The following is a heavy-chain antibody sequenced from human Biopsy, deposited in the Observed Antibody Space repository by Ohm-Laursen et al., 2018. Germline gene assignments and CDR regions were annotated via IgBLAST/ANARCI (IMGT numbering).Heavy chain of an antibody. Sequence: TLTLTCTVSGDSISSYYWSWIRQPPGKGLEWIGYVYYTGSTDYNPSLQSRVTISVDTSKNHFSLRLRSVTPADTAIYYCARDRGYYSDRTVPGYFDLWGRGTLVTVSS. CDR1: GDSISSYY. J-gene: IGHJ2*01. D-gene: IGHD3-22*01. CDR3: ARDRGYYSDRTVPGYFDL. V-gene: IGHV4-59*01. CDR2: VYYTGST.